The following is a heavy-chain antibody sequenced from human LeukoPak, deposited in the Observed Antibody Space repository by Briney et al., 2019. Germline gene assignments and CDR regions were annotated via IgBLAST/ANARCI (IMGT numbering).Heavy chain of an antibody. D-gene: IGHD6-13*01. CDR1: GFTFSSYG. Sequence: PGGSLRLSCAASGFTFSSYGMHWVRQAPGRGLEWVAFIRYDGSNKYYADSVKGRFTISRDNSKNTLYLQMNSLRAEDTAVYYCAKGEIAAAGYYDAFDIWGQGTMVTVSS. CDR2: IRYDGSNK. V-gene: IGHV3-30*02. J-gene: IGHJ3*02. CDR3: AKGEIAAAGYYDAFDI.